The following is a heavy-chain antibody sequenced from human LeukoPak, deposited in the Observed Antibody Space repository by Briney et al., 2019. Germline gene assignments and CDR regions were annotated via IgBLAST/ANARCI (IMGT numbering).Heavy chain of an antibody. CDR3: ARGYYGSGDV. V-gene: IGHV4-31*03. CDR1: GGSISSGGYY. CDR2: IYYSGST. Sequence: SQTLSPTCTVSGGSISSGGYYWSWIRQHPGTGLEWIGYIYYSGSTYYNPSLKSRVTISVDTSKNQFSLKLSSVTAADTAVYYCARGYYGSGDVWGQGTTVTVSS. J-gene: IGHJ6*02. D-gene: IGHD3-10*01.